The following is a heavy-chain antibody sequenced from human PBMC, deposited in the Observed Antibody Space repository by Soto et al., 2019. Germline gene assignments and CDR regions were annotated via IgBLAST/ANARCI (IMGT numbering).Heavy chain of an antibody. V-gene: IGHV1-69*12. CDR3: ARRTTWGHWFDP. J-gene: IGHJ5*02. CDR2: INPIFGTA. D-gene: IGHD4-4*01. Sequence: QVQLVQSGAEVKKPGSSVKVSCKASGGTFTTYGINWVRQAPGQGLEWMGGINPIFGTANYAPKFQGRVTITADESTSTDYMELRSLRYEDTAGFYCARRTTWGHWFDPWGQGTLVTGSS. CDR1: GGTFTTYG.